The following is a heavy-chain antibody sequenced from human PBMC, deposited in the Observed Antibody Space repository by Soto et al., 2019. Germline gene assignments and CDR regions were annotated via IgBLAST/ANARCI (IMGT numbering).Heavy chain of an antibody. CDR2: IYYSGST. V-gene: IGHV4-31*03. D-gene: IGHD2-15*01. J-gene: IGHJ4*02. CDR3: ARDNFRYCSGGSCPDGYFDY. Sequence: SETLSLTCTVSGGSISSGGYYWSWIRQHPGKGLEWIGYIYYSGSTYYNPSLKSRVTISVDTSKNQFSLKLSSVTAADTAVYYCARDNFRYCSGGSCPDGYFDYWGQGTLVTVSS. CDR1: GGSISSGGYY.